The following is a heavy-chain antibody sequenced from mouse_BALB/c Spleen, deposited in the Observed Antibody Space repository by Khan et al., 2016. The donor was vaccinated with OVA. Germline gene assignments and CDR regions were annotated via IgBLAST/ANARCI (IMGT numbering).Heavy chain of an antibody. CDR1: GYTFTSYD. CDR3: ARGVLGIQTWVAY. CDR2: INPYNDYT. D-gene: IGHD3-1*01. V-gene: IGHV1S136*01. J-gene: IGHJ3*01. Sequence: VQLKQSGPELVKPGASVKMSCKASGYTFTSYDMYWVKQKPGQGLEWIGYINPYNDYTNFNEKFKGKATLTSDKSSSTAYMELSSLTSENLTVYYCARGVLGIQTWVAYWGQGTLVTVSA.